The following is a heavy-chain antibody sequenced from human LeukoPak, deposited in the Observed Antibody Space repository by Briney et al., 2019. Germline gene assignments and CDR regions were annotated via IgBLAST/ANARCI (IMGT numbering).Heavy chain of an antibody. J-gene: IGHJ3*02. V-gene: IGHV1-18*01. CDR1: GYTFTSYG. D-gene: IGHD3-10*01. CDR2: ISAYNGNT. CDR3: ASEKYHYGSGSGSPENQGLSIGAFDI. Sequence: ASVKVSCKASGYTFTSYGISSVRQAPGQGLEWMGWISAYNGNTNYAQKLQGRVTMTTDTSTSTAYMELRSLRSEDTAVYYCASEKYHYGSGSGSPENQGLSIGAFDIWGQGTMVTVSS.